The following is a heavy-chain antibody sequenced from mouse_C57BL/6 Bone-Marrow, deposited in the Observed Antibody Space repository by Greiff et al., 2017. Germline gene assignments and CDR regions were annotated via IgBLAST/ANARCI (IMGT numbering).Heavy chain of an antibody. D-gene: IGHD1-1*01. J-gene: IGHJ1*03. Sequence: QVQLQQPGTELVKPGASVKLSCKASGYTFTSYWMHWVKQRPGQVLEWIGNINPSNGGTNYNEKFKSKATLTVDKSSSTAYMQLSSLTSEDSAVYYCARTAPYYGSGVWYFDVWGTGTTVTVSS. CDR2: INPSNGGT. V-gene: IGHV1-53*01. CDR3: ARTAPYYGSGVWYFDV. CDR1: GYTFTSYW.